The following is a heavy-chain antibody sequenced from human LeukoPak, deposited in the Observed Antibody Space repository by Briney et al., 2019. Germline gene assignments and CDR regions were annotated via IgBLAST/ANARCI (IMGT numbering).Heavy chain of an antibody. V-gene: IGHV1-69*04. CDR2: IIPILGIA. J-gene: IGHJ4*02. Sequence: SVKVSCKASGGTFSSYAISWVRQAPGQGLEWMGRIIPILGIANYAQKFQGRVTITADKSTSTAYMELSGLRSEDTAVYYCARALVEAAHFDYWGQGTLVTVSS. CDR3: ARALVEAAHFDY. CDR1: GGTFSSYA.